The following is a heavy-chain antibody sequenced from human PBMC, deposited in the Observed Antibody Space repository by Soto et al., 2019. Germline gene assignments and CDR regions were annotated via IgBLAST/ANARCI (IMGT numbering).Heavy chain of an antibody. V-gene: IGHV3-66*01. J-gene: IGHJ6*03. Sequence: GGSLRLSCAASGFTVSSNYMSWVRQAPGKGLEWVSVIYSGGSTYYADSVKGRFTISRDNSKNTLYLQMNSLRAEDTAVYYCARDEYGDYDGYYYYYMDVWGKGTTVTVSS. CDR1: GFTVSSNY. CDR3: ARDEYGDYDGYYYYYMDV. CDR2: IYSGGST. D-gene: IGHD4-17*01.